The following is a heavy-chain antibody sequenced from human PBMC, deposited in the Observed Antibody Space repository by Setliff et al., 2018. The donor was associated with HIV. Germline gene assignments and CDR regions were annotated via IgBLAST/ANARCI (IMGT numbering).Heavy chain of an antibody. CDR3: AILPSLGMVVPLDF. V-gene: IGHV1-69-2*01. D-gene: IGHD2-15*01. CDR1: GYSFSDYY. CDR2: VDPEDDET. Sequence: ASVKVSCKASGYSFSDYYMHWVQQAPGKGLEWMGRVDPEDDETICAEKFQDRVTITADTSKDTAYMELNRLRSEDTALYYCAILPSLGMVVPLDFWGQGTLVTVSS. J-gene: IGHJ4*02.